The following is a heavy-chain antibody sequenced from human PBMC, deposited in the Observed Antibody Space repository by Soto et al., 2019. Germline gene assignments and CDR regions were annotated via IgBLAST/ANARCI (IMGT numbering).Heavy chain of an antibody. CDR1: EFNFIDYC. J-gene: IGHJ6*02. D-gene: IGHD6-19*01. CDR3: AKDHGYSSGWFSGYYYRLEV. CDR2: ITYDGANK. Sequence: FKRHPYTALEFNFIDYCIHWIRQATGKGPEWVSVITYDGANKKYVDSVKGRFTISRDGSKNTVYLQMNSLRPEDTAVYYCAKDHGYSSGWFSGYYYRLEVWGQGTTVTVSS. V-gene: IGHV3-30*18.